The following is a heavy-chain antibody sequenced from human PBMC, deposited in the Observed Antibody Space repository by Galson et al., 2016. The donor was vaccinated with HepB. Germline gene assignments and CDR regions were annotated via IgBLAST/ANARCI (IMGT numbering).Heavy chain of an antibody. V-gene: IGHV3-23*01. CDR2: ISGSGASA. J-gene: IGHJ4*02. Sequence: SLRLSCAASGFTFSRYVMTWVRQAPGKGLEWVSSISGSGASAYYAGSVKGRFTITSDKRKKTHFLQMDSLRAEDTAIYYCAKRGDGGSFGFWGQGTLVTVS. CDR3: AKRGDGGSFGF. D-gene: IGHD3-16*01. CDR1: GFTFSRYV.